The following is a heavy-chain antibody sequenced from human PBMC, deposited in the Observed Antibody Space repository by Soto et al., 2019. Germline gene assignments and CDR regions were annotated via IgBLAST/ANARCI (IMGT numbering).Heavy chain of an antibody. Sequence: SEPLSLTCTVSGASMSDYYGSWIRRSPGKGLEHIGYLHYSGSDNYNPSLKSRVTISMDRSRNQFSLRLSSVTAADTAIYYCARSGHSFAGAVWGQGIPVTVS. J-gene: IGHJ4*02. V-gene: IGHV4-59*01. CDR2: LHYSGSD. CDR3: ARSGHSFAGAV. CDR1: GASMSDYY. D-gene: IGHD3-16*01.